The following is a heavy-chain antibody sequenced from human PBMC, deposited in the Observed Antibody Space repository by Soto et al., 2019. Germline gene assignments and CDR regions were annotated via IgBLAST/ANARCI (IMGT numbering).Heavy chain of an antibody. CDR3: ARDRAPQMGYYGMDV. Sequence: ASVKVSCKASGGTFSSYAISWVRQAPGQGLEWMGGIIPIFGTANYAQKFQGRVTITADESTSTAYMELSSLRSEDTAVYYCARDRAPQMGYYGMDVWGQGTTVTVSS. J-gene: IGHJ6*02. V-gene: IGHV1-69*13. CDR1: GGTFSSYA. D-gene: IGHD2-8*01. CDR2: IIPIFGTA.